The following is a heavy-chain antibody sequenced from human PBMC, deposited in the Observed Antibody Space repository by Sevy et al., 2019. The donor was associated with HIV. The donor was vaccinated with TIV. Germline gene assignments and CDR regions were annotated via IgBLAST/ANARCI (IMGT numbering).Heavy chain of an antibody. CDR1: GGSISSYY. CDR3: TNYYYGSGSYYKD. Sequence: SETLSLTCTVSGGSISSYYWSWIRQPPGKGLEWIGYIYYSGSTNYNPSLKSRVTISVDTSKNQFSLKLSSVTAVDTAVYYCTNYYYGSGSYYKDWGQGTLVTVSS. J-gene: IGHJ4*02. CDR2: IYYSGST. D-gene: IGHD3-10*01. V-gene: IGHV4-59*01.